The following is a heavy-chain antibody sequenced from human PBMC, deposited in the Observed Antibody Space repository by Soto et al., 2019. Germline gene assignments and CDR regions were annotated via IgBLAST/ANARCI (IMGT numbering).Heavy chain of an antibody. V-gene: IGHV4-30-4*01. CDR3: ARFWKSGIVVVTAMYFDY. CDR1: GGSISSGDYY. Sequence: SETLSLTCTVSGGSISSGDYYWSWIRQPPGRGLEWIGYIYYSGSTYYNPSLKSRVTISVDTSKNQFSLKLSSVTAADTAVYYCARFWKSGIVVVTAMYFDYWGQGTLVTV. J-gene: IGHJ4*02. D-gene: IGHD2-21*02. CDR2: IYYSGST.